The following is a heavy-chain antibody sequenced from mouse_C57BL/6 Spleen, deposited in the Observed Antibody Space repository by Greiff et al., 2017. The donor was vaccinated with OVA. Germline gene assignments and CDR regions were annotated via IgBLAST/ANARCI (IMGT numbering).Heavy chain of an antibody. CDR1: GFTFSDYY. Sequence: EVKLMESGGGLVQPGGSLKLSCAASGFTFSDYYMYWVRQTPEKRLEWVAYISNGGGSTYYPDTVKGRFTISRDNAKNTLYLQMSRLKSEDTAMYYCARGRNYDAMDYWGQGTSVTVAS. CDR2: ISNGGGST. CDR3: ARGRNYDAMDY. J-gene: IGHJ4*01. V-gene: IGHV5-12*01.